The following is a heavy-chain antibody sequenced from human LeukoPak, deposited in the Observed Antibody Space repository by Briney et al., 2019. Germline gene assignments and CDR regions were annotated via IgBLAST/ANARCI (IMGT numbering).Heavy chain of an antibody. CDR2: IYSGGST. CDR1: GFTFSSYW. V-gene: IGHV3-53*01. D-gene: IGHD4-23*01. Sequence: GGSLRLSCAASGFTFSSYWMHWVRQVPGKGLVWVSVIYSGGSTYYADSVKGRFTISRDNSKNTLYLQMNSLRAEDTAVYYCAAEGRPTVVTFRKGAVDLWGQGTMVTVSS. CDR3: AAEGRPTVVTFRKGAVDL. J-gene: IGHJ3*01.